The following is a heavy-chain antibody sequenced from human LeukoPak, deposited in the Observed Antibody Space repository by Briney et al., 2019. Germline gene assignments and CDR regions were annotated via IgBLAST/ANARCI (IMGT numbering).Heavy chain of an antibody. D-gene: IGHD5-12*01. CDR2: IWYDGSNK. J-gene: IGHJ4*02. Sequence: AGGSLRLSCAASGFTFSSYGMHWVRQAPGKGLEWVEVIWYDGSNKYYADSVKGRFTISRDNSKNTLYLQMNSLRAEDTAVYYCARGYSGYDIFDYWGQGTLVTVSS. V-gene: IGHV3-33*01. CDR1: GFTFSSYG. CDR3: ARGYSGYDIFDY.